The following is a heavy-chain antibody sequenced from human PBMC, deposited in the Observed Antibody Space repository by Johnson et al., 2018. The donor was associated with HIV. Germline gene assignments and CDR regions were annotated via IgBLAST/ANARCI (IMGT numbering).Heavy chain of an antibody. Sequence: QVQLVESGGGVVQPGGSLRLSCAASGFTFSSYGMHWVRQAPGKGLEWVAFIRYDGSNKYYADSVKGRFTISRDNSKNTLYLQMNSLRAEDTAMYYCAKSESGWYPIRAFDIWGQGTMVTVSS. J-gene: IGHJ3*02. D-gene: IGHD6-19*01. V-gene: IGHV3-30*02. CDR1: GFTFSSYG. CDR3: AKSESGWYPIRAFDI. CDR2: IRYDGSNK.